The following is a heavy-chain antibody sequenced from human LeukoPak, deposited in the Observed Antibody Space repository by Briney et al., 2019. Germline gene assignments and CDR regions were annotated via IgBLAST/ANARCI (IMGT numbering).Heavy chain of an antibody. D-gene: IGHD6-19*01. J-gene: IGHJ4*02. CDR1: GYTFTSYI. CDR2: INAGNANT. CDR3: ARDSSVWYNDY. V-gene: IGHV1-3*01. Sequence: ASVKVSCKASGYTFTSYIIHWVRQAPGQRLEWMGWINAGNANTKYSQKFQGRVTITRDTSASTDYMELSSLTSEDTAVYYCARDSSVWYNDYWGQGTLVTVSS.